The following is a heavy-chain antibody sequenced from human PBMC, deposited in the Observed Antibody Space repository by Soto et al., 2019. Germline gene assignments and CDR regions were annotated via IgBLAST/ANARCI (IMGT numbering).Heavy chain of an antibody. CDR2: INPSGGST. D-gene: IGHD2-2*01. J-gene: IGHJ3*02. V-gene: IGHV1-46*01. Sequence: ASVKVSCKASGYTFTSYYIHWVRQAPGQGLEWMGIINPSGGSTSYAQKFQGRVTMTRDTSTSTVYMELSSLRSEDTAVYYCAKEGSPARGYCSSASCPNGAFDIWGQGTMVTVSS. CDR3: AKEGSPARGYCSSASCPNGAFDI. CDR1: GYTFTSYY.